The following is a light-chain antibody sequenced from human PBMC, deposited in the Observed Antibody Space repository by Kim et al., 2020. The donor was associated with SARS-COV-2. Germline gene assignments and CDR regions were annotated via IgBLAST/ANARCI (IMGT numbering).Light chain of an antibody. CDR2: KST. V-gene: IGLV1-47*01. CDR1: TSNIGSNY. Sequence: QSVLIQPPSASGTPGLRVTISCSGSTSNIGSNYVYWYQHLPGTAPKLLIYKSTQRPSGVPDRFSGSKSGTSASLAISGLRSEDEADYYCAAWDDSLSDVVFGGGTQLTVL. CDR3: AAWDDSLSDVV. J-gene: IGLJ7*01.